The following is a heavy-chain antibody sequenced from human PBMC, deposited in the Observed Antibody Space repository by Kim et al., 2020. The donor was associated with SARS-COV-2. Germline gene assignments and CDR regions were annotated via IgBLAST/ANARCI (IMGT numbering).Heavy chain of an antibody. CDR2: ISSSSSYI. Sequence: GGSLRLSCAASGFTFSSYSMNWVRQAPGKGLEWVSSISSSSSYIYYADAVKGRFTISRDNAKNSLYLQMNSLRAEDTAVYYCAREVEYYYDSSGPGWGQGTLVSVSS. V-gene: IGHV3-21*01. J-gene: IGHJ4*02. D-gene: IGHD3-22*01. CDR1: GFTFSSYS. CDR3: AREVEYYYDSSGPG.